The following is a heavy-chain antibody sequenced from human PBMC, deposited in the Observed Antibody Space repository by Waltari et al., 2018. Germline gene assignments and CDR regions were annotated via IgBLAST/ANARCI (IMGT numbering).Heavy chain of an antibody. CDR2: ITPGGGST. Sequence: QVQLVQSGAEVKKPGASVKISCKTSEYTFASSYGHWVRQAPGKGLEWMGIITPGGGSTNYAQRFQGRGTMTRDTSTSTVYMELSSLKSEDTAVYYCATDTGALWMDVWGQGTTVTVSS. CDR1: EYTFASSY. V-gene: IGHV1-46*01. D-gene: IGHD2-21*01. J-gene: IGHJ6*02. CDR3: ATDTGALWMDV.